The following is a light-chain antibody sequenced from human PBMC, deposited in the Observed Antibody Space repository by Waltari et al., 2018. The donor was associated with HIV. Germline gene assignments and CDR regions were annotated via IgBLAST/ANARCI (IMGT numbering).Light chain of an antibody. CDR1: QSISSS. CDR2: DAS. V-gene: IGKV3-11*01. J-gene: IGKJ2*01. CDR3: QQRSNRPPKYT. Sequence: EIVLAQSPGTLSLSPGERATLSCRASQSISSSLAWYQQKPGRAPRLLIYDASNRATGIPARFSGSGSGTDFTLTISSLEPEDFAVYYCQQRSNRPPKYTFGQGTKLEIE.